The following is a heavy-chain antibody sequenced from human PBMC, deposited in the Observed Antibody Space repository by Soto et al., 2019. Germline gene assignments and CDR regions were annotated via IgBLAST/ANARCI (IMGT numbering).Heavy chain of an antibody. CDR1: GGTFSSYA. Sequence: SVKVSFKASGGTFSSYAISWVRQAPGQGLEWMGGIIPIFGTANYAQKFQGRVAITADESTSTAYMELSSLRSEDTAVYYCARDASRIQLWLRYWGQGTLVTVSS. V-gene: IGHV1-69*13. CDR2: IIPIFGTA. CDR3: ARDASRIQLWLRY. D-gene: IGHD5-18*01. J-gene: IGHJ4*02.